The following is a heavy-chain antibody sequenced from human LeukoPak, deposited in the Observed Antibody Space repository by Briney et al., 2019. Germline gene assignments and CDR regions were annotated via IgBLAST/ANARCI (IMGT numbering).Heavy chain of an antibody. V-gene: IGHV3-74*01. D-gene: IGHD4-17*01. CDR3: VRDRAVSPFPPDAFDM. CDR1: GFTFSNYW. Sequence: GGSLRLSCAASGFTFSNYWMHWARQAPGKGLVWVSRINSDGRSTKYADSVKGRFTISRDNAMNTLYLQMNSLRAEDTAVYYCVRDRAVSPFPPDAFDMWGQGTMVTVSS. J-gene: IGHJ3*02. CDR2: INSDGRST.